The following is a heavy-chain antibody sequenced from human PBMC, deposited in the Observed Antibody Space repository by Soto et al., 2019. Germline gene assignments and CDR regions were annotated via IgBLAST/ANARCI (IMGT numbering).Heavy chain of an antibody. CDR1: GGTFSSYT. J-gene: IGHJ4*02. Sequence: GASVKVSCKASGGTFSSYTISWVRQAPGQGLEWMGRIIPILGIANYAQKFQGRVTITADKSTSTAYMELSSLRAEDTAVYYCAKDQVGAIYYEDAFDYWGQGTLVTVSS. CDR3: AKDQVGAIYYEDAFDY. V-gene: IGHV1-69*04. D-gene: IGHD1-26*01. CDR2: IIPILGIA.